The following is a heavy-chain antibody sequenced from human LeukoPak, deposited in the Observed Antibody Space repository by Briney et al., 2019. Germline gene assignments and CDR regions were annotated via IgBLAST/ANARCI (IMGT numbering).Heavy chain of an antibody. D-gene: IGHD1-26*01. CDR1: GFTFSSYA. J-gene: IGHJ4*02. Sequence: GGSLRLSCAASGFTFSSYAMHWVRQAPGKGLEYVSAISSNGGSTYYANSVKGRFTISRDNSKNTLYLQMGSLRAEDMAVYYCARGLRIVGATADYWGQGTLVTVSS. CDR2: ISSNGGST. CDR3: ARGLRIVGATADY. V-gene: IGHV3-64*01.